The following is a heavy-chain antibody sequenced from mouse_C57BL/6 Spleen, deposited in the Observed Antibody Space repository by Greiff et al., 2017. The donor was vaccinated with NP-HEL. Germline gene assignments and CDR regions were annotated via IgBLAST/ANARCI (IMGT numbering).Heavy chain of an antibody. V-gene: IGHV1-82*01. D-gene: IGHD2-4*01. J-gene: IGHJ1*03. CDR2: IYPGDGDT. Sequence: VKLQQSGPELVKPGASVKISCKASGYAFSSSWMNWVKQRPGKGLEWIGRIYPGDGDTNYNGKFKGKATLTADKSSSTAYMQLSSLTSEDSAVYFCARMGDYGWYFDVWGTGTTVTVSS. CDR1: GYAFSSSW. CDR3: ARMGDYGWYFDV.